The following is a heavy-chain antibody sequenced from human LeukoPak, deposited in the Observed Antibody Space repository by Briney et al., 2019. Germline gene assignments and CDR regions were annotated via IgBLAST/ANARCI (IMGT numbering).Heavy chain of an antibody. V-gene: IGHV4-30-2*01. Sequence: SETLSLTCAVSGGSISSEGYSWTWIRQPPGKGLEWIGHISHSGRTSYNPFLKSRVTISLDRSKNQFSLKLTTVTAADTAVYYCARGYYGSGSFDLDHWGQGTLVTVSS. CDR3: ARGYYGSGSFDLDH. J-gene: IGHJ4*02. CDR1: GGSISSEGYS. CDR2: ISHSGRT. D-gene: IGHD3-10*01.